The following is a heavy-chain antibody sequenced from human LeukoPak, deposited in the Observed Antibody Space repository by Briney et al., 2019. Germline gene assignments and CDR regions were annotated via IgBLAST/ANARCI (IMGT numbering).Heavy chain of an antibody. V-gene: IGHV4-31*03. CDR1: GGSIGSGGYY. CDR3: ARERGRGPFDY. CDR2: IYYSGST. Sequence: SETLSLTCTVSGGSIGSGGYYWSWIRQHPGKGLEWIGYIYYSGSTYYNPSLKSRVTISVDTSKNQFSLKLSSVTAADTAVYYCARERGRGPFDYWGQGTLVTVSS. J-gene: IGHJ4*02. D-gene: IGHD1-14*01.